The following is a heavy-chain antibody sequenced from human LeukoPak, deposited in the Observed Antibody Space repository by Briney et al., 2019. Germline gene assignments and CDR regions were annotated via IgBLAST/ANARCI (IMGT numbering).Heavy chain of an antibody. Sequence: GGSLRLSCAASGFTFSTYVMQWVRQAPGKGLEYVSAITGDGGYTYYANSVKGRFTISRDNSKKTLYLQMGSLRADDMAVYYCTRVSTNDRRNAFDIWGQGTMVTVSS. CDR2: ITGDGGYT. J-gene: IGHJ3*02. CDR1: GFTFSTYV. V-gene: IGHV3-64*01. D-gene: IGHD2-8*01. CDR3: TRVSTNDRRNAFDI.